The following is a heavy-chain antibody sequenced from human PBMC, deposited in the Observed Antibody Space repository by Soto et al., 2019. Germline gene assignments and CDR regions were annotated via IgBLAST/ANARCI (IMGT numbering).Heavy chain of an antibody. V-gene: IGHV4-59*01. J-gene: IGHJ6*02. CDR2: AYYSGTT. CDR3: ASRTGRNYYGMDA. Sequence: QVQLQESGPGLVKPSETLSLTCTVSGGSISSYYWNWIRQPPGKGLEWVGYAYYSGTTNYNPSLANRVNISVDTSKSQFSLLLTSVTAADTAVYYCASRTGRNYYGMDAWGQGTTVTVSS. CDR1: GGSISSYY. D-gene: IGHD7-27*01.